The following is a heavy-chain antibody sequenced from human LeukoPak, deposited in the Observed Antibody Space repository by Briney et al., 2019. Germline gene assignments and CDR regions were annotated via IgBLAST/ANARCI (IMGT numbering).Heavy chain of an antibody. CDR1: GGSISISSSY. V-gene: IGHV4-39*02. J-gene: IGHJ3*02. D-gene: IGHD3-22*01. CDR3: ARGPYSYDSSGAFDI. CDR2: VHYSGNT. Sequence: SETLSLTCTVSGGSISISSSYWGWIRQPPGKGLEWVGSVHYSGNTFYNPSLKSRVTISLDTSKNHFSLKLSSVTAADTAVYFCARGPYSYDSSGAFDIWGQGTMVTVSS.